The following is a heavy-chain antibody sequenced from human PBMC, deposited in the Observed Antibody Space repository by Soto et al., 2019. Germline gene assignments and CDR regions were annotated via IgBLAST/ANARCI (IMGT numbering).Heavy chain of an antibody. CDR2: VSDSGDST. V-gene: IGHV3-23*01. J-gene: IGHJ3*02. CDR1: GFIFGNYM. Sequence: EVQLLESGGGLVQPGESLRLSCAISGFIFGNYMMTWVRQAPGKGLEWVSTVSDSGDSTYYAESVKGRFTISRDNSKNTLYLQMDSLGAEDTAVYYCAPHVYCSGGSCHYDAFDIRGQGTMVTVSS. CDR3: APHVYCSGGSCHYDAFDI. D-gene: IGHD2-15*01.